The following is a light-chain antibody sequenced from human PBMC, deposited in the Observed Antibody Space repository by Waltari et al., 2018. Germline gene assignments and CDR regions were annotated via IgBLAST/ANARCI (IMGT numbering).Light chain of an antibody. V-gene: IGKV2-30*01. CDR3: MQGIHRPWT. CDR1: QSLVSSDGNTY. CDR2: KVS. J-gene: IGKJ1*01. Sequence: DVVMTQSPLSLPVTLGQPASISCRSSQSLVSSDGNTYFNWFHQRPGQSPRRLIYKVSIRDSGVPDRFGGSWSGTDFTLRISRVEAEDVGVYYCMQGIHRPWTFGQGTKVEI.